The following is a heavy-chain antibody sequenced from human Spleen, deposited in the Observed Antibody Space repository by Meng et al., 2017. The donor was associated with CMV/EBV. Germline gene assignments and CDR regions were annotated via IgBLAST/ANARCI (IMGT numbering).Heavy chain of an antibody. CDR3: ARGRVASIGTSYYFDL. Sequence: DGYFMYYYWTWIRQSPGKGLEWIGEINHVGSTNYNPSLKSRVSMSRDTSRGEFSLTLTSVTAADTATFYCARGRVASIGTSYYFDLWGQGTLVTVSS. D-gene: IGHD1-1*01. J-gene: IGHJ4*02. CDR2: INHVGST. V-gene: IGHV4-34*01. CDR1: DGYFMYYY.